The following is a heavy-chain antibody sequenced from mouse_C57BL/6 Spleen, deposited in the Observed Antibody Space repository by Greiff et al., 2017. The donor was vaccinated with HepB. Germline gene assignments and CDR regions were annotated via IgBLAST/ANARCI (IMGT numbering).Heavy chain of an antibody. D-gene: IGHD2-4*01. CDR2: IYPGDGDT. Sequence: QVQLKQSGAELVKPGASVKISCKASGYAFSSYWMNWVKQRPGKGLEWIGQIYPGDGDTNYNGKFKGKATLTADKSSSTAYMQLSSLTSEDSAVYFCASSSPHYDYDGGYFDVWGTGTTVTVSS. CDR1: GYAFSSYW. CDR3: ASSSPHYDYDGGYFDV. V-gene: IGHV1-80*01. J-gene: IGHJ1*03.